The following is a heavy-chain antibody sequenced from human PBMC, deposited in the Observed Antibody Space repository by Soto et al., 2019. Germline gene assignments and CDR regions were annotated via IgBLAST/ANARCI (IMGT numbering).Heavy chain of an antibody. CDR2: IYHSGST. CDR1: GGSISSGGYS. CDR3: ARGRRVTDSGTSFYFDY. D-gene: IGHD3-10*01. V-gene: IGHV4-30-2*01. Sequence: SETLSLTCAVSGGSISSGGYSWSWIRQPPGKGLEWIGYIYHSGSTYYNPSLKSRVTISVDRSKNQFSLKLSSVTAADTAVYYCARGRRVTDSGTSFYFDYWGQGTLVTLSS. J-gene: IGHJ4*02.